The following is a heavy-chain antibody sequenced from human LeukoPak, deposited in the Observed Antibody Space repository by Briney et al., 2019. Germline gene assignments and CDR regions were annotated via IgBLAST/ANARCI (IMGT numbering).Heavy chain of an antibody. V-gene: IGHV3-7*01. J-gene: IGHJ4*02. CDR2: IKQDGSEK. CDR1: GFTFSSYW. CDR3: ARVKAYRYSSSLDY. D-gene: IGHD6-6*01. Sequence: GGSLRLSCAASGFTFSSYWMSWVRQAPGKGLEWVANIKQDGSEKYYVDSVKGRFTISRDNAKNSLYLQMNSLRAEDTAVYYCARVKAYRYSSSLDYWGQGTLVTVSS.